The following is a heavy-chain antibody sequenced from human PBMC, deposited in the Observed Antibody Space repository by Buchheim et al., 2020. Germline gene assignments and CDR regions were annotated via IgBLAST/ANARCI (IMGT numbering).Heavy chain of an antibody. V-gene: IGHV4-34*01. Sequence: QVQLQQWGAGLLKPSETLSLTCAVYGGSFSGYYWSWIRQPPGKGLEWIGEINHSGSTNYNPSLKSRVTISVDTSKNQFSLKLSSVTAADTAVYYCARAAPIYGSGSYPRYYYYYMDVWGKGTT. J-gene: IGHJ6*03. CDR1: GGSFSGYY. CDR3: ARAAPIYGSGSYPRYYYYYMDV. CDR2: INHSGST. D-gene: IGHD3-10*01.